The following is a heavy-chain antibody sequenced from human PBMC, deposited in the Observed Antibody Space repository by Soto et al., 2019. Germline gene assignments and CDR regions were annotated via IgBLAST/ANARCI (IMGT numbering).Heavy chain of an antibody. V-gene: IGHV1-46*01. D-gene: IGHD2-8*01. Sequence: ALLKGSRKASGYTXTTYSMHWVRQAPGQGLEWMGIINPSGGSTTYAQKFQGRVTMTRDTSTSTVYMELTSLRSEDTALYYCARGDPRYAHAFDIWGQGTMVTVSS. CDR2: INPSGGST. CDR1: GYTXTTYS. CDR3: ARGDPRYAHAFDI. J-gene: IGHJ3*02.